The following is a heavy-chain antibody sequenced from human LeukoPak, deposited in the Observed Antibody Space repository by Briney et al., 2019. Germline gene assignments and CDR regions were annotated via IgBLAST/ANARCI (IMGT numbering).Heavy chain of an antibody. V-gene: IGHV3-73*01. Sequence: GGSLRLSCAASGFTFSGSALHWVRQASGKGLEWVGRIRSKANSYATAYAASVKGRFTISRDDSKNTAYLQMNSLKTEDTAVYYCTRLVDTAIGYQAAFDIWGQGTMVSVSS. CDR3: TRLVDTAIGYQAAFDI. CDR2: IRSKANSYAT. CDR1: GFTFSGSA. D-gene: IGHD5-18*01. J-gene: IGHJ3*02.